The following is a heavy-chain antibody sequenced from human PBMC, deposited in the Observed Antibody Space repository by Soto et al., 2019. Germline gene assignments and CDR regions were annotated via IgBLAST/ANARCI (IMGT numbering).Heavy chain of an antibody. CDR3: ARDTDENYYYYMDV. Sequence: PSETLYLICTVSGGAISSGAYYLRLFRQHPGKGLEWIGYIYYSGSTYYNPSLKSRVTISVDTSKNQFSLKLSSVTAADTAVYYCARDTDENYYYYMDVWGKGTTVT. V-gene: IGHV4-31*03. J-gene: IGHJ6*03. CDR2: IYYSGST. CDR1: GGAISSGAYY. D-gene: IGHD4-4*01.